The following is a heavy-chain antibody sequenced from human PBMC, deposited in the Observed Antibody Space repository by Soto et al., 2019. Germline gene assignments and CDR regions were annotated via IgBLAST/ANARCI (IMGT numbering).Heavy chain of an antibody. V-gene: IGHV4-59*01. Sequence: SETLSLTCAVYGGSFSGYYWSWTRQPPGKGLEWIGYMYHSGSSNYNPSLKRRVTISVDTSKNQVSLEVTSVIAADTAVYYCASLLSGGSSSLEDLVYYYYMDVWGKGTTVTVSS. CDR2: MYHSGSS. D-gene: IGHD6-13*01. CDR3: ASLLSGGSSSLEDLVYYYYMDV. CDR1: GGSFSGYY. J-gene: IGHJ6*03.